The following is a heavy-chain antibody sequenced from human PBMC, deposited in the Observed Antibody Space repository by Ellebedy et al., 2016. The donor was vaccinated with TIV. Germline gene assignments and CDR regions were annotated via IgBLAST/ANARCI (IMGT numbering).Heavy chain of an antibody. CDR2: ISSSSSYI. V-gene: IGHV3-21*01. Sequence: GESLKISCAASGFTFSSYSMNWVRQAPGKGLEWVSSISSSSSYIYYADSVKGRFTISRDNAKNSLYLQMNSLRAEDTAVYYCAREGMYGSGSYFHYYYYGMDVWGQGTTVTVSS. CDR1: GFTFSSYS. J-gene: IGHJ6*01. D-gene: IGHD3-10*01. CDR3: AREGMYGSGSYFHYYYYGMDV.